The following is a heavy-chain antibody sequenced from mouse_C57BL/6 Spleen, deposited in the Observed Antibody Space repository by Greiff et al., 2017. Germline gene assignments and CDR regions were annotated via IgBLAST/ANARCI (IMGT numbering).Heavy chain of an antibody. V-gene: IGHV5-4*01. D-gene: IGHD1-1*01. CDR2: ISDGGSYT. J-gene: IGHJ2*01. CDR1: GFTFSSYA. CDR3: ARDAALAAYYFDY. Sequence: EVQGVESGGGLVKPGGSLKLSCAASGFTFSSYAMSWVRQTPEKRLEWVATISDGGSYTYYPDNVKGRFTISRDNAKNNLYLQMSHLKSEDTAMYYCARDAALAAYYFDYWGQGTTLTGSS.